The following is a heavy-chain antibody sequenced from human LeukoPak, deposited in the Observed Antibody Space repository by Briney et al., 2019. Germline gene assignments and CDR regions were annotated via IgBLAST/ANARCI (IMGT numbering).Heavy chain of an antibody. CDR2: ISSSSSYI. V-gene: IGHV3-21*01. CDR3: ARIIGISGTYPTDY. D-gene: IGHD1-26*01. J-gene: IGHJ4*02. CDR1: GFIFSSYS. Sequence: KPGGSLRLSCVASGFIFSSYSMNWVRQAPGKGLEWISSISSSSSYIFYADSMKGRITTSRDNAKNSLYLQLNSLRAEDTAVYYCARIIGISGTYPTDYWGQGTLVTVSS.